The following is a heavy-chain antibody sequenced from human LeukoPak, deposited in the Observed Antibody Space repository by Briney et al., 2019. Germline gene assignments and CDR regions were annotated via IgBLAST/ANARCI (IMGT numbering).Heavy chain of an antibody. CDR3: SSSGWYSYSYYYYYMDV. Sequence: GGSLRLSCAASGFTFSSYEMNWVRQAPGKGLEWVSYISSSGSTIYYADSVKGRFTISRDNAKNSLYLQMNSLKTEDTAVYYCSSSGWYSYSYYYYYMDVWGKGTTVTVSS. CDR1: GFTFSSYE. J-gene: IGHJ6*03. CDR2: ISSSGSTI. D-gene: IGHD6-19*01. V-gene: IGHV3-48*03.